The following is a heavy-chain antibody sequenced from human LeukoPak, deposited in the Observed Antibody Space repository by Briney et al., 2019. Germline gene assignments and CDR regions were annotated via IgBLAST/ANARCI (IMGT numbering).Heavy chain of an antibody. CDR1: GYTFTSYG. J-gene: IGHJ5*02. D-gene: IGHD3-3*01. Sequence: GASVKVSCKASGYTFTSYGISWVRQAPGQGLEWMGWISAYNGNTNYAQKLQGRVTMTTDTSTSTAYMELRSLRSDDTAVYYCARAALSPLRFLEWLPWFDPWGQGTLVTVSS. CDR3: ARAALSPLRFLEWLPWFDP. CDR2: ISAYNGNT. V-gene: IGHV1-18*01.